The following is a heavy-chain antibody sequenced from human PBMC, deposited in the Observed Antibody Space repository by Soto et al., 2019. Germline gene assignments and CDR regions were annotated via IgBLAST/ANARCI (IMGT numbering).Heavy chain of an antibody. D-gene: IGHD1-26*01. CDR3: ARAGIVAPTQLGWFDP. CDR2: IWPDGNIE. J-gene: IGHJ5*02. V-gene: IGHV3-33*01. CDR1: GFKFSNYG. Sequence: QVQLVESGGGVVQPGRSLRLSCSASGFKFSNYGFHWVRQAPGKGLEWVAAIWPDGNIEHYLDAVKGRFTISRDNSNNTLSLQMHSLSPDDTAIYYCARAGIVAPTQLGWFDPWGQGTLVIVSS.